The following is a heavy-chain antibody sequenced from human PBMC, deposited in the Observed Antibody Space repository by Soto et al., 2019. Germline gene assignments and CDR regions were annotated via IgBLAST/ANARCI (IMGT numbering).Heavy chain of an antibody. D-gene: IGHD1-20*01. Sequence: GASVKVSCKASGGTFSSYAISWVRQAPGQGLGWMGGIIPIFGTANYAQKFQGRVTITADESTSTAYMERSSLRSEDTAEYYCARFNNKYGMDVWGQGTTVTVSS. CDR2: IIPIFGTA. CDR3: ARFNNKYGMDV. V-gene: IGHV1-69*13. CDR1: GGTFSSYA. J-gene: IGHJ6*02.